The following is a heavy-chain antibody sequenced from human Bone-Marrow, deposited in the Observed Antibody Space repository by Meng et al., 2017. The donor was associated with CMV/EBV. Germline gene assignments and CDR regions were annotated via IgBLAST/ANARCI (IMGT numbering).Heavy chain of an antibody. CDR1: FSTYW. Sequence: FSTYWMHWVRQAPGKGLEWVGRIKSKTDGGTTDYAAPVKGRFTISRDDSKNTLYLQMNSLKTEDTAVYYCTTDEDYDILTGYPLGYWGQGTLVTVSS. CDR2: IKSKTDGGTT. CDR3: TTDEDYDILTGYPLGY. V-gene: IGHV3-15*01. D-gene: IGHD3-9*01. J-gene: IGHJ4*02.